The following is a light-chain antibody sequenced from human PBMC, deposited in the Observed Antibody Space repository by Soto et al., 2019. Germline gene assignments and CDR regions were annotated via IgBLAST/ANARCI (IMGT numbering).Light chain of an antibody. V-gene: IGLV7-46*01. CDR2: DTT. CDR3: LLSYSSARV. J-gene: IGLJ3*02. Sequence: QAVVTQEPSLTVSPGGTVTLTCGSSTGAVTSGHYPHWLQQKPGQAPRTLIYDTTNKHAWTPARFSASLLGRKAALTLSGAQPEDEANYYGLLSYSSARVFGGGTKLTVL. CDR1: TGAVTSGHY.